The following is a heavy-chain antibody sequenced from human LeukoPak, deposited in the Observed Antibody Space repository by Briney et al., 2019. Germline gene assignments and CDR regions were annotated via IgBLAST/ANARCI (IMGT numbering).Heavy chain of an antibody. J-gene: IGHJ4*02. CDR2: IIPIFGTA. CDR1: GGTFSSYA. Sequence: SVKVSCKASGGTFSSYAISWVRQAPGQGLEWMGGIIPIFGTANYAQKFQGRVTITADESTSTAYMELSSLRSEDTAVYYCASIAGGGSSWYSGYWSQGTLVTVSS. D-gene: IGHD6-13*01. V-gene: IGHV1-69*13. CDR3: ASIAGGGSSWYSGY.